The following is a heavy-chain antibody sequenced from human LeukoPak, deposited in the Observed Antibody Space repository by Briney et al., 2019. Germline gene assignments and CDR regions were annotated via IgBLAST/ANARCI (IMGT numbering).Heavy chain of an antibody. V-gene: IGHV4-59*01. D-gene: IGHD3/OR15-3a*01. CDR3: ARQTGSGLFILP. J-gene: IGHJ4*02. CDR1: GGSISSYY. Sequence: SETLSLTCSVSGGSISSYYWSWIRQPPGKGLEYIGYISDSGSSNYNPSLKSRVTISVDTSKNQFSLQLSSVTAADTAVYYCARQTGSGLFILPGGQGTLVTVSS. CDR2: ISDSGSS.